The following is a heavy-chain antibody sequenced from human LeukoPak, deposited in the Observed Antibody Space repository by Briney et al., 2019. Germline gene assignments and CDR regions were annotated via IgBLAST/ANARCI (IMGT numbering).Heavy chain of an antibody. J-gene: IGHJ6*03. CDR1: GFTFSSYA. CDR2: ISGSGGTT. V-gene: IGHV3-23*01. Sequence: GGSLRLSCAASGFTFSSYAMSWVRQAPGKGLEWVSTISGSGGTTDDADSVKGRLTISRDNSKNTLFLQMNSLRAEDTAVYYCAKGTHSGYSYGYYYYYYMDVWGKGTTVIVSS. CDR3: AKGTHSGYSYGYYYYYYMDV. D-gene: IGHD5-18*01.